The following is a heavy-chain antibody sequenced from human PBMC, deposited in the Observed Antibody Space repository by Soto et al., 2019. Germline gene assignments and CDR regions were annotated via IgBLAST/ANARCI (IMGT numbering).Heavy chain of an antibody. J-gene: IGHJ5*02. CDR1: GYTFTSYD. CDR3: AREIAAYGGPDP. V-gene: IGHV1-8*01. D-gene: IGHD6-13*01. CDR2: MNPNSGNT. Sequence: ASVKVSCKASGYTFTSYDINWVRQATGQGLEWMGWMNPNSGNTGYAQKFQGRVTMTRNTSISTAYMELSSLRSEDTAVYYCAREIAAYGGPDPWGQGTLVTVSS.